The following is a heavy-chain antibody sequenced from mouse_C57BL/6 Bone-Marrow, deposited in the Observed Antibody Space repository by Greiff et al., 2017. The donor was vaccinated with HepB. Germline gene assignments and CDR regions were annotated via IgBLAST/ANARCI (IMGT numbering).Heavy chain of an antibody. D-gene: IGHD1-1*01. CDR1: GFNIKDYY. Sequence: VQLQQSGAELVKPGASVKLSCTASGFNIKDYYMHWVKQRTEQGLEWIGRIDPEDGETKYAPKFQGKATITADTSSNTAYLQLSSLTSEDTAVYYCATFNPMTAVVASDWYFDVWGTGTTVTVSS. J-gene: IGHJ1*03. CDR3: ATFNPMTAVVASDWYFDV. CDR2: IDPEDGET. V-gene: IGHV14-2*01.